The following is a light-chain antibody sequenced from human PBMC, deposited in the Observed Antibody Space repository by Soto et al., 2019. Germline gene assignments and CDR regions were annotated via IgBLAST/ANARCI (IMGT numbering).Light chain of an antibody. CDR3: QQYNNWPPIT. V-gene: IGKV3-15*01. CDR1: QSVRSK. CDR2: GAS. J-gene: IGKJ5*01. Sequence: EVVMTQSPDTLSVSPWERVTLSCRASQSVRSKLAWYQQKPGQAPRLFIYGASTRATGIPARFSGSGSGTEFTLTISSLQHEDFAIYYCQQYNNWPPITFGQGTRLEIK.